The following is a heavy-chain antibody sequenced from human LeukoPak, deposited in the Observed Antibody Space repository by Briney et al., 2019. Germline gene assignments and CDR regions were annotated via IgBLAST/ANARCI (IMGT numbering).Heavy chain of an antibody. CDR2: IYYSGST. CDR1: GGSISSYL. J-gene: IGHJ4*02. Sequence: SETLSLTCTVSGGSISSYLWSWIRQPPGKGLEWIAYIYYSGSTNYNPSLKSRVAISVDTSKNQFSLKLSSVTAADTAVYYCARGLAAAGTSYFDYWGQGTLVTVSS. D-gene: IGHD6-13*01. V-gene: IGHV4-59*01. CDR3: ARGLAAAGTSYFDY.